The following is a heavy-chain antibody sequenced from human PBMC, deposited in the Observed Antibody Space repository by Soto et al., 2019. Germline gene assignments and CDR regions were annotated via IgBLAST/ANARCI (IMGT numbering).Heavy chain of an antibody. V-gene: IGHV4-59*01. CDR3: ARDLRCCGLDV. CDR1: GASMRSYS. CDR2: IFYSGSS. D-gene: IGHD3-9*01. Sequence: QVELQQSGPGLVKPSETLSLTCNVSGASMRSYSWTWMRLSPGKGLEWIGDIFYSGSSNLNPSLRSRLSISIATAKIKFSLMLKSVTAADTAVYYCARDLRCCGLDVWGQGTTVTVSS. J-gene: IGHJ6*02.